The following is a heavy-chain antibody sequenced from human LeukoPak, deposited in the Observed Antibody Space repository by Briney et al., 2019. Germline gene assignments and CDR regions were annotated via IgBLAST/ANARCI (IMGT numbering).Heavy chain of an antibody. CDR1: GFTVSSNY. CDR2: IYSGGST. D-gene: IGHD3-22*01. V-gene: IGHV3-53*01. J-gene: IGHJ3*02. CDR3: ARDRAFVGYYDSSGYWDAFDI. Sequence: GGSLRLSCAASGFTVSSNYMSWVRQAPGKGLEWVSVIYSGGSTYYADSVKGRFTISRDNSKNTLYLQMNSLRAEDTAVYYCARDRAFVGYYDSSGYWDAFDIWGQGTMVTVSS.